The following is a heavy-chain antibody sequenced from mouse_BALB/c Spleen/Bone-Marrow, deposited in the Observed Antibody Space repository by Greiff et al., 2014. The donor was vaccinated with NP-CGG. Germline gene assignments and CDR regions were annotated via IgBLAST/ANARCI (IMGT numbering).Heavy chain of an antibody. V-gene: IGHV7-3*02. CDR1: GFTFTDYY. CDR3: ARDRGNDYAMDY. Sequence: EVKLMESGGGLVQPGGSLRLSCATSGFTFTDYYMSWVRQPPGKALEWLGFIRNKANGYTTEYSASVKGRFTISRDNSQSILYLQMNTLRAEDSATYYCARDRGNDYAMDYWGQGTSVTVSS. CDR2: IRNKANGYTT. J-gene: IGHJ4*01.